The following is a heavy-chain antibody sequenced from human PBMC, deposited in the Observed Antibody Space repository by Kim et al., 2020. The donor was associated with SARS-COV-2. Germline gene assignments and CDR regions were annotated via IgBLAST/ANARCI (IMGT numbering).Heavy chain of an antibody. CDR1: GFSFGEYA. CDR2: IRSKAYGGTT. CDR3: TGSSTWYGEDY. Sequence: GGSLRLSCTASGFSFGEYAMTWVRQAPGKGLEWVGFIRSKAYGGTTEYAASVKGRFIISRDDAKSIASLQMNSLKTEDTAVYYCTGSSTWYGEDYWGQGTLVTVSS. D-gene: IGHD6-13*01. J-gene: IGHJ4*02. V-gene: IGHV3-49*04.